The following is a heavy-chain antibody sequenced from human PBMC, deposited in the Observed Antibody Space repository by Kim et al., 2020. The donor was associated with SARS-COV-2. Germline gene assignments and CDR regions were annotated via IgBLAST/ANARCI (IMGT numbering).Heavy chain of an antibody. V-gene: IGHV4-34*01. CDR1: GGSFSGYY. D-gene: IGHD3-22*01. CDR2: INHSGST. CDR3: ARGVYDKYYYDSSGAADY. J-gene: IGHJ4*02. Sequence: SETLSLTCAVYGGSFSGYYWSWIRQPPGKGLEWIGEINHSGSTNYNPSLKSRVTISVDTSKNQFSLKLSSVTAADTAVYYCARGVYDKYYYDSSGAADYWGQGTLVTVSS.